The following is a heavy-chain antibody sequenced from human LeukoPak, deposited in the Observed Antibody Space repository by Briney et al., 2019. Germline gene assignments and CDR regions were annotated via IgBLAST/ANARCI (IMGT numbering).Heavy chain of an antibody. CDR3: AKDARGSGSLIDY. CDR1: GYSENFYG. J-gene: IGHJ4*02. CDR2: INPSGGST. V-gene: IGHV1-46*02. Sequence: GSVKVSCKTSGYSENFYGITWVRQVAGQGLEWMGIINPSGGSTSYAQKFQGRVTMTRDMSTSTVYMELNSLRAEDTAVYYCAKDARGSGSLIDYWGQGTLVTVSS. D-gene: IGHD3-10*01.